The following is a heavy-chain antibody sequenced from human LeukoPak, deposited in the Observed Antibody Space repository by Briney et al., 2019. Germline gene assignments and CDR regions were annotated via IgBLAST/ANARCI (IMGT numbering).Heavy chain of an antibody. V-gene: IGHV3-48*01. CDR2: ISSSSSTI. D-gene: IGHD3-3*01. CDR3: ARGPIFDYDFWSGYPAPTPYFDY. Sequence: PGGSLRLSCAASGFTFSSYSMNWVRQAPGKGLEWVSYISSSSSTIYYADSVKGRFTISRDNAKNSLYLQMNSLRAEDTAVYYCARGPIFDYDFWSGYPAPTPYFDYWGQGTLVTVSS. J-gene: IGHJ4*02. CDR1: GFTFSSYS.